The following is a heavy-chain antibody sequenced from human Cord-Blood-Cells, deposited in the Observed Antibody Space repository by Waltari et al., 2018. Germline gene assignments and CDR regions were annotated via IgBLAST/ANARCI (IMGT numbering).Heavy chain of an antibody. CDR1: GYTFTSYY. J-gene: IGHJ4*02. CDR2: INPGGGST. D-gene: IGHD5-12*01. V-gene: IGHV1-46*01. CDR3: ARALPSCRYSGYDKGAFDY. Sequence: QVQLVQSGAEVKKPGASVKVSCKASGYTFTSYYMHWVRQAPGQGLEWMGRINPGGGSTSCEQKCHGRVTRSRNTSTSTVYMGLGSLRSEKPAVYYCARALPSCRYSGYDKGAFDYWGQGTLVTVSA.